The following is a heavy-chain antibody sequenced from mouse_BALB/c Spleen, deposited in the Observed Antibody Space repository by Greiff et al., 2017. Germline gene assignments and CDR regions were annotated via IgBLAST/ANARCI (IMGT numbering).Heavy chain of an antibody. CDR2: ISSGSSTI. CDR3: ARSSLPYYAMDY. V-gene: IGHV5-17*02. J-gene: IGHJ4*01. CDR1: GFTFSSFG. Sequence: EVMLVESGGGLVQPGGSRRLSCAASGFTFSSFGMHWVRQAPEKGLEWVAYISSGSSTIYYADTVKGRFTISRDNPKNTLFLQMTSLRSEDTAMYYCARSSLPYYAMDYWGQGTSVTVSS. D-gene: IGHD1-2*01.